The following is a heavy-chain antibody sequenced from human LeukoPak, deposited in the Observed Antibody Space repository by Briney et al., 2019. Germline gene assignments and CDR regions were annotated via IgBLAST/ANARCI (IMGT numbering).Heavy chain of an antibody. D-gene: IGHD1-26*01. CDR3: ARSSGSYYFDY. CDR2: VIPILGIA. V-gene: IGHV1-69*02. J-gene: IGHJ4*02. Sequence: SVKVSCKASGGTFSSYTISWVRQAPGQGLEWMGRVIPILGIANYAQKFQGRVTITADKSTSTAYMELSSLRSEDTAVYYCARSSGSYYFDYWGQGTLVTVSS. CDR1: GGTFSSYT.